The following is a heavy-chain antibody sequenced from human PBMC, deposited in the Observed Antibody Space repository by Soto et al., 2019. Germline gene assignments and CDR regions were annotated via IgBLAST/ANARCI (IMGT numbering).Heavy chain of an antibody. J-gene: IGHJ5*02. V-gene: IGHV1-46*03. D-gene: IGHD2-2*01. CDR2: INPSGGST. Sequence: GASVNVSCKASGYTFTSYYMHWVRQAPGQGLEWMGIINPSGGSTSYAQKFQGRVTMTRDTSTSTVYMELSSLRSEDTAVYYCARGSTVVVPAAHNWFDPWGQGTLVTVSS. CDR1: GYTFTSYY. CDR3: ARGSTVVVPAAHNWFDP.